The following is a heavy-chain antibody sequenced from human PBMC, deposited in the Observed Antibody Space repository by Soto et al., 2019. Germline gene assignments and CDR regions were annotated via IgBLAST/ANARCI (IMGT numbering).Heavy chain of an antibody. V-gene: IGHV3-30*04. CDR3: ASSYSISSFGY. CDR2: ISYDGSNK. CDR1: GFTFSSYA. J-gene: IGHJ4*02. D-gene: IGHD2-15*01. Sequence: GGSLRLSCAASGFTFSSYAMHWVRQAPGKGLEWVAVISYDGSNKYYADSVKGRFTISRDNSKNTLYLQMNSLRAEDTAVYYCASSYSISSFGYWGQGTLVTVSS.